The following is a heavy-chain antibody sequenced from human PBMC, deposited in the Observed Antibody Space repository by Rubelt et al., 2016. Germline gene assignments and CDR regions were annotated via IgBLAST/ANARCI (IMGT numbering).Heavy chain of an antibody. CDR2: IGSIRSNI. V-gene: IGHV3-48*01. Sequence: SCVASGFTFSNYGMNWVRQAPGKGLEWVAYIGSIRSNINYADSVKGRFTISRDTSKNTLYLQMNSLRAEDTAVYYCAKDLSSNEAADWFDPRGQGTLVTVSS. CDR1: GFTFSNYG. J-gene: IGHJ5*02. D-gene: IGHD6-13*01. CDR3: AKDLSSNEAADWFDP.